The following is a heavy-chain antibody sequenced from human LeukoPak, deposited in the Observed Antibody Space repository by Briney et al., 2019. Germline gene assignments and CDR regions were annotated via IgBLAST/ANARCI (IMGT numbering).Heavy chain of an antibody. CDR1: GGSFSSYY. CDR2: INHSGST. CDR3: ASPRGDDSGGYYTWYFHH. J-gene: IGHJ1*01. D-gene: IGHD3-22*01. Sequence: SETLSLTCAVYGGSFSSYYWSWVRQPPGSGLEWIGEINHSGSTNYNPSLKSRVTISVDTSKNQFSLKLSSVTAADTAVYFCASPRGDDSGGYYTWYFHHWGQGILVTVSS. V-gene: IGHV4-34*01.